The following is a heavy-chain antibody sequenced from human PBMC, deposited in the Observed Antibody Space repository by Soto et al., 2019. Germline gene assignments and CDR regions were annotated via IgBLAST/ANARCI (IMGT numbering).Heavy chain of an antibody. Sequence: SETLSLTCTVSGGSISSYYWSWIRQPPGKGLEWIWYIYYSGSTNYNPSLKNRDNKSVDTSKNQFSLNLCSVTAADTAVYYCARLMNYYGSGSYSYYMDVWGKGTTVTVSS. CDR3: ARLMNYYGSGSYSYYMDV. CDR2: IYYSGST. CDR1: GGSISSYY. D-gene: IGHD3-10*01. J-gene: IGHJ6*03. V-gene: IGHV4-59*08.